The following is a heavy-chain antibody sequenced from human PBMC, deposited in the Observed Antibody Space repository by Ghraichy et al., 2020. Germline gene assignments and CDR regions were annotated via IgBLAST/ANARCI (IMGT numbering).Heavy chain of an antibody. CDR1: GFTFSDNE. Sequence: LSLTCAASGFTFSDNEMNWVRQAPGKGLEWVAYIAASRDTIYYADSVRGRFTISRAKSSVFLQMDSLRAEDTATYYCARGTFDYSREGHGGAFDYWGQGTQVTVSS. V-gene: IGHV3-48*03. J-gene: IGHJ4*02. CDR3: ARGTFDYSREGHGGAFDY. CDR2: IAASRDTI. D-gene: IGHD6-13*01.